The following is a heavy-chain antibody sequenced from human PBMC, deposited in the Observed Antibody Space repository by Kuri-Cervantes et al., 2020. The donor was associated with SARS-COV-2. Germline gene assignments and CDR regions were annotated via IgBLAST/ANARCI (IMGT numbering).Heavy chain of an antibody. Sequence: ASVTVSCKASGYTFTSYGISCVRQAPGQGLEWMGWINTNTGNPTYAQGFTGRFVFSLDTSVSTAYLLVSSLKAEDTAVYYCARGYSSSHNQSYYYYGMDVWGQGTTVTVSS. CDR3: ARGYSSSHNQSYYYYGMDV. J-gene: IGHJ6*02. V-gene: IGHV7-4-1*02. D-gene: IGHD6-13*01. CDR2: INTNTGNP. CDR1: GYTFTSYG.